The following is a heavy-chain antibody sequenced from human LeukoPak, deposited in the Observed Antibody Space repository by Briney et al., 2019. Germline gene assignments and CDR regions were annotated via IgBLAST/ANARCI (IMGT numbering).Heavy chain of an antibody. CDR3: ARTTEAHSWRTRYYDYYMDV. Sequence: PSETLSLTCTVSGGSISSYYWSWIRQPPGKGLEWIGYIYYSRSTNYNPFLKSRVTISVDTSKNQFSLKLSSVTAADTAVYYCARTTEAHSWRTRYYDYYMDVWGKGTTVTVSS. V-gene: IGHV4-59*01. CDR1: GGSISSYY. J-gene: IGHJ6*03. CDR2: IYYSRST. D-gene: IGHD6-13*01.